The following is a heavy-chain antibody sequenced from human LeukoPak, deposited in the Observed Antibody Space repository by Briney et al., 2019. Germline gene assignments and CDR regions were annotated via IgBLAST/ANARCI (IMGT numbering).Heavy chain of an antibody. CDR2: ISSSSSYI. V-gene: IGHV3-21*01. CDR1: GFTFSSYS. D-gene: IGHD3-3*01. CDR3: ARGALWTYDFWSGKTDAFDI. Sequence: PGGSLRLSCAASGFTFSSYSMNWVRQAPGKGLEWVSSISSSSSYIYYADSVKGRFTISRDNAKNSLYLQMNSLRAEDTAVYYCARGALWTYDFWSGKTDAFDIWGQGTMVTVSS. J-gene: IGHJ3*02.